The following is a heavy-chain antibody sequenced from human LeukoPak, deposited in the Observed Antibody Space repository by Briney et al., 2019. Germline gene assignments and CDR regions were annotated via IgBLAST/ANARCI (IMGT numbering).Heavy chain of an antibody. V-gene: IGHV3-33*01. J-gene: IGHJ4*02. Sequence: GGSLRLSCAASGFTFSSYGMHWVRQAPGKGLEWVAVIWYDGNNKYYADSVKGRFTISRDNSKNTLYLQMNSLRAEDTAVYYCARGYSYGYANVDYWGQGTLVTVSS. CDR3: ARGYSYGYANVDY. CDR1: GFTFSSYG. D-gene: IGHD5-18*01. CDR2: IWYDGNNK.